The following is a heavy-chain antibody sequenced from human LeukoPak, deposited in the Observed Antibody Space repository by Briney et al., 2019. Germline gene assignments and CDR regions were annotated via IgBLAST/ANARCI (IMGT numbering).Heavy chain of an antibody. CDR1: GFTFSSYS. J-gene: IGHJ4*02. Sequence: GGSLRLSCAASGFTFSSYSMNWVRQAPGKGLEWVSYISSSSSTIYYADSVKGRFTISRDNAKNSLYLQMSSLRAEDTAVYYCARIVGYSIDYWGQGTLVTVSS. CDR3: ARIVGYSIDY. D-gene: IGHD1-26*01. CDR2: ISSSSSTI. V-gene: IGHV3-48*01.